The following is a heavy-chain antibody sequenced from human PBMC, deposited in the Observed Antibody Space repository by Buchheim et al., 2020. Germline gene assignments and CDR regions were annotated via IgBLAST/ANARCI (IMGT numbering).Heavy chain of an antibody. J-gene: IGHJ5*02. Sequence: EVQLVESGGGLVKPGGSLRLSCAASGFTFSNYSMNWVRQAPGKGLEWVSSISSVSTYIYYADSVKGRFTISRDNAKNTLYLQMNSLRAEDTAVYYCARVGVEYSSSSGWFDPWGKGTL. CDR3: ARVGVEYSSSSGWFDP. D-gene: IGHD6-6*01. CDR1: GFTFSNYS. CDR2: ISSVSTYI. V-gene: IGHV3-21*01.